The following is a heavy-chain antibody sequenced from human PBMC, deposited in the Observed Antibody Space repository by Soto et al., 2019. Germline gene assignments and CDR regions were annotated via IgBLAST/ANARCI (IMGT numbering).Heavy chain of an antibody. CDR2: ISYDGSSK. J-gene: IGHJ4*02. CDR1: EFTISSYA. D-gene: IGHD6-19*01. V-gene: IGHV3-30-3*01. CDR3: ARDAVAFDY. Sequence: GGSLRLSCAASEFTISSYAMHWVRQAPGKGLEWVAVISYDGSSKYNTDSVKGPFTVSRDKSKNTVYLQMHSLTVEDTAVYYCARDAVAFDYWGQGALVNVS.